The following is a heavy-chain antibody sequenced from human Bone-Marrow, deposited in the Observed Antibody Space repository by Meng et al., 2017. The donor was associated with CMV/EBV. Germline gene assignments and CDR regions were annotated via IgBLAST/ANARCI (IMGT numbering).Heavy chain of an antibody. J-gene: IGHJ3*02. CDR2: ISAYNGNT. CDR1: GYTFTSYG. CDR3: ARGALSVVVIAIPCDAFDI. D-gene: IGHD2-21*01. V-gene: IGHV1-18*01. Sequence: ASVKVSCKASGYTFTSYGISWVRQAPGQGLEWMGWISAYNGNTNYAQKLQGRVTMTTDTSTSTAYMELRSLRSDDTAVYYCARGALSVVVIAIPCDAFDIWGQGTMVTVSS.